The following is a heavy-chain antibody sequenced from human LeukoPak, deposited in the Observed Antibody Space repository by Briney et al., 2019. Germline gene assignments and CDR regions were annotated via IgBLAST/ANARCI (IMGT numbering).Heavy chain of an antibody. CDR2: ITVGGTT. V-gene: IGHV3-23*01. Sequence: GGSLRLSCAPPGVTFSTYAMNSVPQAPRKGLGRVSGITVGGTTEYADSVKGRFTISRDNSKSTLFLQINGLRAEDTAVYYCAKGSSCCADFCGPDDWGQGTLVTVSS. CDR1: GVTFSTYA. D-gene: IGHD2-21*02. J-gene: IGHJ4*02. CDR3: AKGSSCCADFCGPDD.